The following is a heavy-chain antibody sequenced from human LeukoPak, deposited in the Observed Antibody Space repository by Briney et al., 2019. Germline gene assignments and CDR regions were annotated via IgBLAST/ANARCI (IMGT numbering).Heavy chain of an antibody. J-gene: IGHJ4*02. CDR2: MNPNSGIT. D-gene: IGHD2-2*02. CDR3: ARGTPYCTSASCYNF. CDR1: GYTFTSYD. V-gene: IGHV1-8*01. Sequence: ASVKVSCKASGYTFTSYDINWVRQATGQGLEWMGWMNPNSGITGYAQRFQGRVTMTRDTSINTAYMELSTLRSDDTAVYYCARGTPYCTSASCYNFWGQGTLLTVSS.